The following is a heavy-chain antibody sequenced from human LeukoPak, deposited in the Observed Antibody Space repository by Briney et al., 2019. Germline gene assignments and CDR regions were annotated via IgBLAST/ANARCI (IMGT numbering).Heavy chain of an antibody. J-gene: IGHJ5*02. CDR2: INTDGSIT. D-gene: IGHD4-11*01. CDR3: ARDTSNYINWFDP. Sequence: GGSLRLSCAASGFTFSDYWIHWVRQAPGKGLVWVSRINTDGSITNYADSVKGRFTISRDNAKNSLYLQMNSLRAEDTAVYYCARDTSNYINWFDPWGQGTLVTVSS. V-gene: IGHV3-74*01. CDR1: GFTFSDYW.